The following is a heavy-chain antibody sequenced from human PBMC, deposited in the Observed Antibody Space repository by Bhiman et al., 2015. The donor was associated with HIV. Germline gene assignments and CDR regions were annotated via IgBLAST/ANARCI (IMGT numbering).Heavy chain of an antibody. Sequence: QVQLVESGGGVVQPGRSLRLSCAASGFTFSNYAMHWVRQAPGKGLEWVAVISYDGSNKYYADSVKGRFTISRDNSKNTLYLQMNSLRAEDTAVYYCARDRIPYGDYTRGYYYGMDVWGQGTNGSPSP. J-gene: IGHJ6*02. CDR2: ISYDGSNK. V-gene: IGHV3-30-3*01. CDR1: GFTFSNYA. D-gene: IGHD4-17*01. CDR3: ARDRIPYGDYTRGYYYGMDV.